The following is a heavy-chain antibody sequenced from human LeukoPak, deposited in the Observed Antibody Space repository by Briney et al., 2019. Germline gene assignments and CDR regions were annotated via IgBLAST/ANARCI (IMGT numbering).Heavy chain of an antibody. V-gene: IGHV4-30-4*01. CDR1: GGSLSSGDYY. CDR3: ARGLPYCSSTSCHGIDP. Sequence: SETLSLTCTVSGGSLSSGDYYWSWIRQPPGKSLEWIGYIYYSGSTYYNPSLKSRVTISVDTSKNQFSLKLSSVTAADTAVYYCARGLPYCSSTSCHGIDPWGQGTLVTVSS. D-gene: IGHD2-2*01. J-gene: IGHJ5*02. CDR2: IYYSGST.